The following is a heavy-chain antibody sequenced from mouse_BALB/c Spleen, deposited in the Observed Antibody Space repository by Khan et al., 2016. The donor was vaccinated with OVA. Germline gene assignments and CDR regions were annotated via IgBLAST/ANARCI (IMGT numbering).Heavy chain of an antibody. Sequence: QVQLKESGPGLVQPSQSLSITCTVSGFSLPNYSVHWVRQSPGKGLEWLGVIWSAGSTDYNEAFISRLTISKDNSRCQAFFKMNNLRPNDTATYYCARRGYDYGRGALFAYWGQGTLVTVSA. CDR3: ARRGYDYGRGALFAY. V-gene: IGHV2-2*02. CDR2: IWSAGST. D-gene: IGHD2-4*01. J-gene: IGHJ3*01. CDR1: GFSLPNYS.